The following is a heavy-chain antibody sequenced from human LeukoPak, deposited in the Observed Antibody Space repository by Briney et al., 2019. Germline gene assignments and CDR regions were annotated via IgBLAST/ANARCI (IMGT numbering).Heavy chain of an antibody. CDR1: GYTFTSYG. CDR3: ARSPDEYCSSTSCPLGY. CDR2: ISAYNGNT. Sequence: ASVKVSCKASGYTFTSYGISWVRQAPGQGPEWMGWISAYNGNTNYAQKLQGRVTMTTDTSTSTAYMELRSLRSDDTAVYYCARSPDEYCSSTSCPLGYWGQGTLVTVSS. J-gene: IGHJ4*02. V-gene: IGHV1-18*01. D-gene: IGHD2-2*01.